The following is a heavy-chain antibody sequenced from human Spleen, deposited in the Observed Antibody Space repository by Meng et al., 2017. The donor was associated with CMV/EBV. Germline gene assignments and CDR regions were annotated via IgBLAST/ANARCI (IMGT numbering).Heavy chain of an antibody. CDR2: IKQDGREK. J-gene: IGHJ4*02. CDR1: GFTFRTYW. CDR3: ARDRETYVDY. Sequence: GESLKISCAASGFTFRTYWMSWVRQAPGKGLEWVANIKQDGREKFYEDSVKGRFTISRDNAKSTLFLHLNSLRVEDTAVYYCARDRETYVDYWGQGTLVTVSS. D-gene: IGHD1-26*01. V-gene: IGHV3-7*01.